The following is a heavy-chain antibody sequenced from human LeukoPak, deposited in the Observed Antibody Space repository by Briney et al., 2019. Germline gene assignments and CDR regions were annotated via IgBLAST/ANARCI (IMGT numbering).Heavy chain of an antibody. V-gene: IGHV1-46*01. J-gene: IGHJ5*02. CDR1: GYPFTSNY. D-gene: IGHD5-24*01. CDR3: AKYNSVRDETWWFNP. CDR2: ISPSGGST. Sequence: ASVKVSCKAFGYPFTSNYMHWVRQAPGQGPEWLGVISPSGGSTTSAQKFQRRVTLTRDLSTSTDYLELSSLTSEDPTVYYCAKYNSVRDETWWFNPWGQGTLVTVSA.